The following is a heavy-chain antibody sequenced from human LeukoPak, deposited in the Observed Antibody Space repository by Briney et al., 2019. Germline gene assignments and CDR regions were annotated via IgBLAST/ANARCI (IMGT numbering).Heavy chain of an antibody. D-gene: IGHD3-10*01. CDR1: GFTVSSNY. Sequence: GGSLRLSWAASGFTVSSNYMSWVRQAPGKGLEWVSVIYSGGSTYYADSVKGRFTISRDNSKNTLYLQMNSLRAEDTAVYYCARDPDYGSGSFDYWGQGTLVTVSS. J-gene: IGHJ4*02. V-gene: IGHV3-66*01. CDR3: ARDPDYGSGSFDY. CDR2: IYSGGST.